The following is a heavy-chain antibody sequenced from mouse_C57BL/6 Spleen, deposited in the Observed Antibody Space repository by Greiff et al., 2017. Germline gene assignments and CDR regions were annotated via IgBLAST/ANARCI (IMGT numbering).Heavy chain of an antibody. D-gene: IGHD1-1*01. CDR2: IKPSTGGT. J-gene: IGHJ2*01. V-gene: IGHV1-53*01. Sequence: QVQLQQPGTELVKPGASVKLSCKASGYTFTSYWMHWVKQRPGQGLEWIGNIKPSTGGTNYNEKIKSKATLTVDKSSSTAYMQLSSLTSEDSAVYYCAREGLLRSLDDWGQGTTLTVSS. CDR1: GYTFTSYW. CDR3: AREGLLRSLDD.